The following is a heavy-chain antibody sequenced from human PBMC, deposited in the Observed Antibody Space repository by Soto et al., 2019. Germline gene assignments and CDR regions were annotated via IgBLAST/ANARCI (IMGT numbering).Heavy chain of an antibody. D-gene: IGHD2-15*01. CDR3: ARGPAGGLRGGVSY. J-gene: IGHJ4*02. CDR1: GYTFTNYG. V-gene: IGHV1-18*04. CDR2: ISAYNGDT. Sequence: ASLKVSCKTSGYTFTNYGITWVRQAPGQGLKWMGWISAYNGDTNYAQKFQGRVIMTTDTSTTTAYMELRSLRSDDTAVYYCARGPAGGLRGGVSYWGQGTLVTVSS.